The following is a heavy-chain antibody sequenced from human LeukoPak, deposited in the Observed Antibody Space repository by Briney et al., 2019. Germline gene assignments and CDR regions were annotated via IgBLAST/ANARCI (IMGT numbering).Heavy chain of an antibody. CDR1: GGSISTSNYD. D-gene: IGHD3-22*01. CDR2: IYYSGTP. CDR3: ARLLYDSRGHHYFDS. Sequence: SETLSLTCTVSGGSISTSNYDWAWIRQPQGKGLEWIVSIYYSGTPYNNPSLGSRVPISVDTSKNQFSLSLSSVTAADTAVYFCARLLYDSRGHHYFDSWGQGTLVTVSS. V-gene: IGHV4-39*01. J-gene: IGHJ4*02.